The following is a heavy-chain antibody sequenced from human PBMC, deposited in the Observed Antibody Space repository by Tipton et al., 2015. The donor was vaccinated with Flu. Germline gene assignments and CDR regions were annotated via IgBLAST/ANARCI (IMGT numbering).Heavy chain of an antibody. CDR2: INHDGYEI. CDR1: GFSFEDSA. V-gene: IGHV3-7*01. Sequence: SLRLSCAASGFSFEDSAMHWVRQASGKGLEWVATINHDGYEIYYVDSVRGRFSLSRDNTENSLYLLMTSLRVEDTAVYFCSRDRGCFDSAAGLFDYWGQGTLVTVSS. D-gene: IGHD3-22*01. J-gene: IGHJ4*02. CDR3: SRDRGCFDSAAGLFDY.